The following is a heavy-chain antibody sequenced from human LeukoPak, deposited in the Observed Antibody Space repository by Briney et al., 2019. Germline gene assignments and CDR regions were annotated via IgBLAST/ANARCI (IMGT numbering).Heavy chain of an antibody. J-gene: IGHJ4*02. CDR3: AKDIVVVPAAIYSSSWYDY. CDR1: GFTFSSYA. V-gene: IGHV3-23*01. Sequence: PGGSLRLSCAASGFTFSSYAMRCVPQSPGKGLGWVSAISGRGGSTYYADSVKGRFTISRDNSKNTLYLQMNSLRAEDTAVYYCAKDIVVVPAAIYSSSWYDYWGQGTLVTVSS. D-gene: IGHD2-2*01. CDR2: ISGRGGST.